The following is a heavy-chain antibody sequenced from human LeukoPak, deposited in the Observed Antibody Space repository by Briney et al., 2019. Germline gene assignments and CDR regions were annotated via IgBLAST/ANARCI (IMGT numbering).Heavy chain of an antibody. CDR3: ARVLRSDCSSATCYSPFDI. CDR1: RFTFSSYW. Sequence: GRSLRLSCAASRFTFSSYWMNWVRQAPGEGLVWVSHNNSDGSSTHYADSVKGRFTISRDNAKNTLYLQMNSLRAEDTAVYYCARVLRSDCSSATCYSPFDIWGQGTMVAVSS. CDR2: NNSDGSST. D-gene: IGHD2-2*01. V-gene: IGHV3-74*01. J-gene: IGHJ3*02.